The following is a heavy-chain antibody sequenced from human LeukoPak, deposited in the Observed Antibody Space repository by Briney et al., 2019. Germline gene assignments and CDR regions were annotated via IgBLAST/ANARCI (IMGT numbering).Heavy chain of an antibody. CDR1: GGSISSSNW. V-gene: IGHV4-4*02. CDR2: IYHSGST. CDR3: ARVEGGTRPFPYYYGMDV. J-gene: IGHJ6*04. D-gene: IGHD1-1*01. Sequence: SETLSLTCAVSGGSISSSNWWSWVRQPPGKGLEWIGEIYHSGSTNYNPSLKSRVTISVDKSKNQFSLKLSSVTAADTAVYYCARVEGGTRPFPYYYGMDVWGKGTTVTVSS.